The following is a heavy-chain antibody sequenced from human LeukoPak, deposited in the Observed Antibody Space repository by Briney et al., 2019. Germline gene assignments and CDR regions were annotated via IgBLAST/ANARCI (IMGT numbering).Heavy chain of an antibody. CDR3: ATRTYSGYVLFDY. J-gene: IGHJ4*02. Sequence: PGGSLRLSCTASGSTFSNYGMHWVRQAPGKGLEWVAFIRYDGSNKYYADSVKGRFTISRDNSKNTLYLQMNSLRAEDTAVYYCATRTYSGYVLFDYWGQGTLVTVSS. V-gene: IGHV3-30*02. CDR2: IRYDGSNK. D-gene: IGHD5-12*01. CDR1: GSTFSNYG.